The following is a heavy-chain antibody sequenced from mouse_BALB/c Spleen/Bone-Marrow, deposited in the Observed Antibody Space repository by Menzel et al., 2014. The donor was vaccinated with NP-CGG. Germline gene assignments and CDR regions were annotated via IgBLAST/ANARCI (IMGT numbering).Heavy chain of an antibody. J-gene: IGHJ3*01. CDR1: GYAFTSYN. D-gene: IGHD2-1*01. CDR3: ASCGNYEAWFAY. V-gene: IGHV1S135*01. CDR2: TDPYNGDT. Sequence: EVKLQESGPELVKPGASVKVSCKASGYAFTSYNIYWVKQSHGKSLEWIGYTDPYNGDTNYNQKFKVKATLTVDKSSSTAYMHLNSLTSEDSAVYYCASCGNYEAWFAYWGQGTLVTVSA.